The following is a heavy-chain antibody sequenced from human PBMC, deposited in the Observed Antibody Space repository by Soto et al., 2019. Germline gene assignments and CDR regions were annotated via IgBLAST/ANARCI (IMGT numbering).Heavy chain of an antibody. Sequence: GGSLRLSCAASGFTFSGYTMRWVRPAPGKGLEWVSTISGSGGNTYYADSVKGRFTISRDNSKNTLNLQMNSLKAEDTAIYYCARDDDGSAYYPLLWYWGQGNLVTVSS. CDR1: GFTFSGYT. CDR2: ISGSGGNT. J-gene: IGHJ4*02. D-gene: IGHD3-22*01. CDR3: ARDDDGSAYYPLLWY. V-gene: IGHV3-23*01.